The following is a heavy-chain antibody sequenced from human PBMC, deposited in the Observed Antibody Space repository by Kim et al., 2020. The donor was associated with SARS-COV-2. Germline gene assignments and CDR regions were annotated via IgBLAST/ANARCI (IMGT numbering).Heavy chain of an antibody. J-gene: IGHJ3*02. Sequence: SETLSLTCTVSGGSFSSGGYYWTWIRQHPGKGLEWIGYIYYSGDTYYNPSLKSRVTISVDTSKNQFSLKLSSVTAADTAVYYCARPRGSSDALDIWGQGTMVTVSS. CDR2: IYYSGDT. CDR1: GGSFSSGGYY. V-gene: IGHV4-31*03. CDR3: ARPRGSSDALDI.